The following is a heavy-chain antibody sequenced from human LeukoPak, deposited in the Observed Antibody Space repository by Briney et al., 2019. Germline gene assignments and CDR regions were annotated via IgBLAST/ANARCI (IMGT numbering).Heavy chain of an antibody. J-gene: IGHJ4*02. CDR2: IIPILGIA. Sequence: SVKVSCKASGGTFSTYTISWVRQAPAQGLEWMGRIIPILGIANYAQKFQGRVTITADKSTSTVYMELSSLRSEDTAVYYCASDLGIAVAGTTGWGQGTLVTVSS. V-gene: IGHV1-69*02. CDR3: ASDLGIAVAGTTG. CDR1: GGTFSTYT. D-gene: IGHD6-19*01.